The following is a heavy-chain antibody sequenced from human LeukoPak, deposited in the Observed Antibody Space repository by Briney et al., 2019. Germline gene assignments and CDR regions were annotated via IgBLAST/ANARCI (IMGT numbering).Heavy chain of an antibody. CDR2: ISGDGSKT. J-gene: IGHJ6*03. CDR1: GFTFDEYA. D-gene: IGHD2/OR15-2a*01. CDR3: AREGGLENKYYYYYYMDV. V-gene: IGHV3-43*02. Sequence: GGSLRLSCAASGFTFDEYAMHWVRQAPGKGLEWISLISGDGSKTNYADSVRGRFTISRDNAKNSLYLQMNSLRAEDTAVYYCAREGGLENKYYYYYYMDVWGKGTTVTVSS.